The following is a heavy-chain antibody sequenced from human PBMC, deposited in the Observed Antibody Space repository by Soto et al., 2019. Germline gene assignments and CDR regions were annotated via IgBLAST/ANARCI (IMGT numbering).Heavy chain of an antibody. D-gene: IGHD3-9*01. CDR2: ISGSGGST. Sequence: GGSLRLSCAASGFTFSSYAMSWVRQAPGKGLEWVSAISGSGGSTYYADSVKGRSTISRDNSKNTLYLQMNSLRAEDTAVYYCATRRVNYDILTGPRDYYGMDVWGQGTTVTVSS. J-gene: IGHJ6*02. CDR1: GFTFSSYA. V-gene: IGHV3-23*01. CDR3: ATRRVNYDILTGPRDYYGMDV.